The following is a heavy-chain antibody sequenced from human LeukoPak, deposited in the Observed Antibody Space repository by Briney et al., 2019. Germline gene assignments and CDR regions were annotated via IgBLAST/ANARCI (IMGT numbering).Heavy chain of an antibody. Sequence: LVKVSCKASGGTFSSYAISWVRQAPGQGLEWRGRIIPILGIANYAQTFQGRVTITADKSTSTAYMELSSLRSDDTAVYYCARDRARPXYYGSGSYYPINYWFDPWGQGTLVTVSS. CDR3: ARDRARPXYYGSGSYYPINYWFDP. D-gene: IGHD3-10*01. CDR1: GGTFSSYA. CDR2: IIPILGIA. J-gene: IGHJ5*02. V-gene: IGHV1-69*04.